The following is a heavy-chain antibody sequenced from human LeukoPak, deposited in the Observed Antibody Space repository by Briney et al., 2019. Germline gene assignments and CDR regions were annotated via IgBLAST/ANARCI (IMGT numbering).Heavy chain of an antibody. CDR1: GGTFSSYA. J-gene: IGHJ6*03. V-gene: IGHV1-69*06. Sequence: SVKVSCKASGGTFSSYAVSWVRQAPGQGLEWMGGIIPIFGTANYAQKFQGRVTITADKSTSTAYMELSSLRSEDTAVYYCAGGQRDYYYYMDVWGKGTTVTVSS. CDR2: IIPIFGTA. CDR3: AGGQRDYYYYMDV. D-gene: IGHD5-24*01.